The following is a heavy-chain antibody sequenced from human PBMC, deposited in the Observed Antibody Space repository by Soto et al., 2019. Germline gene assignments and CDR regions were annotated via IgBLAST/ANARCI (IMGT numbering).Heavy chain of an antibody. D-gene: IGHD3-16*01. Sequence: QVQLEQSGAEVKKPGASVRVSCKASGYTFTNYDIHWVRQATGQGLEWMGWMNPDSGNTGQSKQFQGRVTMTRDTSISTAYMEMSSLRSEDTAVYYCARGRFRRTWFDPWGQGTLVTVSS. CDR1: GYTFTNYD. CDR3: ARGRFRRTWFDP. CDR2: MNPDSGNT. J-gene: IGHJ5*02. V-gene: IGHV1-8*01.